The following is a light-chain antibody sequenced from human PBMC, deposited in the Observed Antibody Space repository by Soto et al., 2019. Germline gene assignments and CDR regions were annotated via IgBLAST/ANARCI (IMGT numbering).Light chain of an antibody. V-gene: IGKV3D-20*02. Sequence: EIVLTQSPGTLSLSPGERATLSCRASQSVDSRYLAWYQQKPGQAPRLLIYGASSRATGIPDRFSGSGSGTDFTLTISRLEPEDFAVYYCQQRNTWPPVTFGQGTRLEIK. CDR3: QQRNTWPPVT. CDR1: QSVDSRY. J-gene: IGKJ5*01. CDR2: GAS.